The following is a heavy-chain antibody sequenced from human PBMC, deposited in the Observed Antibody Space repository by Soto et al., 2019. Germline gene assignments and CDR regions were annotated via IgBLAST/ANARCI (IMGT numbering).Heavy chain of an antibody. V-gene: IGHV3-23*01. Sequence: EVQLLESGGGLVQPGGSLRLSCAASGFTFSSYAMSWVRQAPGKGLEWVSAISGSGGSTYYADSVKGRFTISRDNSKNTLDLQMNSLRAEDTAVYYCARKHSWGSGSWYPHPPVFDYWGQGTLVTVSS. D-gene: IGHD6-13*01. CDR1: GFTFSSYA. CDR2: ISGSGGST. J-gene: IGHJ4*02. CDR3: ARKHSWGSGSWYPHPPVFDY.